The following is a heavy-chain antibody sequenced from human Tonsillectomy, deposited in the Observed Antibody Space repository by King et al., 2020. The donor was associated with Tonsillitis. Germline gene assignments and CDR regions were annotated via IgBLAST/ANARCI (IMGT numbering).Heavy chain of an antibody. CDR1: GGSISSTSYC. D-gene: IGHD4-17*01. J-gene: IGHJ4*02. CDR2: IYYSGST. CDR3: ARLASYYGDYGKKKYYFDY. Sequence: LQLQESGPGLVKPSETLSLTCTVSGGSISSTSYCWGWIRQPPGKRLEWSGSIYYSGSTYYNPSLRSRVTISVDTSKNQFSLKLSSVNAADTAVYYCARLASYYGDYGKKKYYFDYCGQGTLVTVSS. V-gene: IGHV4-39*01.